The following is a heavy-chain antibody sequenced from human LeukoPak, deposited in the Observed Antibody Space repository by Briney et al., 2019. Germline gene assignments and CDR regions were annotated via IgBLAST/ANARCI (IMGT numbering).Heavy chain of an antibody. J-gene: IGHJ4*02. CDR3: ARARRSDSSSWYDY. CDR2: ISTNGGST. V-gene: IGHV3-64*01. D-gene: IGHD6-13*01. Sequence: GGSLRLSCAASGFTFSNYAMHWVRQAPGKGLEYVSAISTNGGSTYYANSVKGRFTISRDNSKNTLYLQMGSLRGEDMAVYYCARARRSDSSSWYDYWGQGALVTVSS. CDR1: GFTFSNYA.